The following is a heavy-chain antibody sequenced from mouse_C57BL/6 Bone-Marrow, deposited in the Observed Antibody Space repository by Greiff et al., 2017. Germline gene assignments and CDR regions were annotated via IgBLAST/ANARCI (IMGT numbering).Heavy chain of an antibody. J-gene: IGHJ1*03. CDR1: GYTFTDYE. V-gene: IGHV1-15*01. D-gene: IGHD2-1*01. CDR3: TRYYYGWYFDV. CDR2: IDPETGGT. Sequence: SGAELVRPGASVTLSCKASGYTFTDYEMHWVKQTPVHGLEWIGAIDPETGGTAYNQKFKGKAILTADKSSSTAYMELLSLTSEDSAVYYCTRYYYGWYFDVWGTGTTVTVSS.